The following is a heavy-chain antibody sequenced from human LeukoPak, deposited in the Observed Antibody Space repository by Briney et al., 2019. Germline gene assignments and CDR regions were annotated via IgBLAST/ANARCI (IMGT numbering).Heavy chain of an antibody. D-gene: IGHD5-12*01. CDR3: AKNPYEYYIDY. Sequence: ASVKASCKASGYTFTGYYMHWVRQAPGQGLEWMGWINPNSGDTNYAQKFRGRVTMTRDTSIRTAYMELSGLRSDDTAVYYCAKNPYEYYIDYWGQGTLVTVSS. CDR1: GYTFTGYY. V-gene: IGHV1-2*02. CDR2: INPNSGDT. J-gene: IGHJ4*02.